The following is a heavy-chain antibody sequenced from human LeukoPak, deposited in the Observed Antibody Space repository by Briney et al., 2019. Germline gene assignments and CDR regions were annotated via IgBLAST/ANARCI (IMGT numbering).Heavy chain of an antibody. J-gene: IGHJ4*02. V-gene: IGHV4-59*01. CDR3: ARAVSRYYDFWSGYNHFDY. Sequence: SETLSLTCTVSGGSISSYYWGWIRQPPGKGLEWIGYIYYSGSTNYNPSLKSRVTISVDTSKNQFSLKLSSVTAADTAVYYCARAVSRYYDFWSGYNHFDYWGQGTLVTVSS. CDR2: IYYSGST. D-gene: IGHD3-3*01. CDR1: GGSISSYY.